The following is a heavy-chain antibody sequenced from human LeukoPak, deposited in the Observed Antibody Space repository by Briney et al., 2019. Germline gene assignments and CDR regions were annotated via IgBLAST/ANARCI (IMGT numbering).Heavy chain of an antibody. CDR3: ARDLSVVRGVNNWFDP. D-gene: IGHD3-10*01. Sequence: SVKVSCKASGGTFSSYAISWVRQAPGQGLEWVGRIIPIFGTANYAQKFQGRVTITTDESTSTAYMELSSLRSEDTAVYYCARDLSVVRGVNNWFDPWGQGTLDTVSS. CDR1: GGTFSSYA. J-gene: IGHJ5*02. CDR2: IIPIFGTA. V-gene: IGHV1-69*05.